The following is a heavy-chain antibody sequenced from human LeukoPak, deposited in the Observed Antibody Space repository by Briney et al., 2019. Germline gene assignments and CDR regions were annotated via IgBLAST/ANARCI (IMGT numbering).Heavy chain of an antibody. CDR3: AKDGIAVADPDY. CDR1: GFTFSSYA. Sequence: GGSLRLSCAASGFTFSSYAMHWVRQAPGKGLEWVAVISYDGSNKYYADSVKGRFTISRDNSKNTLYLQMNSLRAEDTAVFYCAKDGIAVADPDYWGQGTLVTVSS. V-gene: IGHV3-30-3*02. CDR2: ISYDGSNK. D-gene: IGHD6-19*01. J-gene: IGHJ4*02.